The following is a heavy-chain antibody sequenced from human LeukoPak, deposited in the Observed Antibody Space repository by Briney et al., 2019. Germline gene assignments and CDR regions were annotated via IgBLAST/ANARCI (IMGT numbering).Heavy chain of an antibody. V-gene: IGHV4-38-2*02. D-gene: IGHD1-26*01. CDR1: GYSISSGYY. CDR3: TSNLYSGSYYYAY. Sequence: MASETLSLTCTVSGYSISSGYYWGWIRQPPGQGLEWIGNVYHSGNFYYNPSLKSRLTISLDTPRNQVSLKLTSVTAADTAVYYCTSNLYSGSYYYAYWGQGILVTVSS. J-gene: IGHJ4*02. CDR2: VYHSGNF.